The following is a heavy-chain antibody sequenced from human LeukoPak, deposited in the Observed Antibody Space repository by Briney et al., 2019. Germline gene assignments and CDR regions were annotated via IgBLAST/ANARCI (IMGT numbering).Heavy chain of an antibody. Sequence: PSQTLSLTCTVSGGSISSGGYYWSWIRQHPGKGLEWIGYIYYSGSTYYNPSLKSRVTISVDTSKNQFSLKLSSVTAADTAVYSCASALEARLKGYRIDYWGQGTLVTVSS. D-gene: IGHD6-13*01. J-gene: IGHJ4*02. CDR2: IYYSGST. CDR1: GGSISSGGYY. CDR3: ASALEARLKGYRIDY. V-gene: IGHV4-31*03.